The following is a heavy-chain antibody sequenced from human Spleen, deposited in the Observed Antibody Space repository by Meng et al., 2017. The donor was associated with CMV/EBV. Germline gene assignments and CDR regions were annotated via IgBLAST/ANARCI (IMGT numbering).Heavy chain of an antibody. D-gene: IGHD3-3*01. CDR3: ARGDYDFWSGYYDY. V-gene: IGHV1-8*01. CDR2: MNPKSGNA. J-gene: IGHJ4*02. Sequence: ASVKVSCKTSGYTFTNYDINWVRQATGQGLEWMGWMNPKSGNAGLTQKFQGRVTMTRDTSVNTVYMELSSLTSEDTAVYYCARGDYDFWSGYYDYWGQGTLVTSPQ. CDR1: GYTFTNYD.